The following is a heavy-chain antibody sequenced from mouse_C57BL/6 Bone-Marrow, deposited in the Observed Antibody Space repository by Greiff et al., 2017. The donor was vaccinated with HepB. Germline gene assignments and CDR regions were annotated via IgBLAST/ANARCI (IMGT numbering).Heavy chain of an antibody. CDR3: TATAHWYFGV. Sequence: VHVKQSGAELVRPGASVKLSCTASGFNIKDDYMHWVKQRPEQGLEWIGWIDPENGDTEYASKFQGKATITADTSSNTAYLQLSSLTSEDTAVYYCTATAHWYFGVWGTGTTVTVSS. D-gene: IGHD1-2*01. CDR2: IDPENGDT. J-gene: IGHJ1*03. CDR1: GFNIKDDY. V-gene: IGHV14-4*01.